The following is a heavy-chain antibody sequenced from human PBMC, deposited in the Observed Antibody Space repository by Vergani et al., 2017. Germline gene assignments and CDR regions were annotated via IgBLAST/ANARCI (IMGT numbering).Heavy chain of an antibody. Sequence: EVQLLESGGGLVQPGGSLRLSCAASGFTFSSYAMSWVRQGPGKGLEWVSAISGSGGSTYYADSVKGRFTISRDNSKNTRYLQMNSLRAEDTAVYYCAKDVTVHVPPNWFDPWGQGTLVTVSS. CDR3: AKDVTVHVPPNWFDP. CDR2: ISGSGGST. D-gene: IGHD6-6*01. J-gene: IGHJ5*02. V-gene: IGHV3-23*01. CDR1: GFTFSSYA.